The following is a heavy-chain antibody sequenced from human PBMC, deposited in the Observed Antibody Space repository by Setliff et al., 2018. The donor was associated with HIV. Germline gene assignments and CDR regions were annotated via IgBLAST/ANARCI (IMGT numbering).Heavy chain of an antibody. J-gene: IGHJ4*02. Sequence: ESLKISCKGSGYSFPSYWIGWVRQMPGKGLEWMGIIYPGDSDTRYSPSFQGQVTISVDRSISTAYLQWCSLKASDTATYYCARHGGGNRYNNFWSGYYSFFDYWGQGTLVTVSS. D-gene: IGHD3-3*01. CDR1: GYSFPSYW. CDR2: IYPGDSDT. V-gene: IGHV5-51*01. CDR3: ARHGGGNRYNNFWSGYYSFFDY.